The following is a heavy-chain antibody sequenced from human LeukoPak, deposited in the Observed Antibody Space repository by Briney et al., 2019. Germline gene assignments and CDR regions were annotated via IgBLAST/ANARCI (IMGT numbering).Heavy chain of an antibody. D-gene: IGHD2-15*01. CDR1: GFTFSTYA. CDR2: ISSSGGTT. J-gene: IGHJ6*02. V-gene: IGHV3-23*01. Sequence: GGSLRLSCAASGFTFSTYAMSWVRQAPGKGLEWVSSISSSGGTTYYADSVKGRFTISRDNSKNTLYLQMNSLRAEDTAVYYCADGECSGGSCSGFYGMDVWGQGATVTVSS. CDR3: ADGECSGGSCSGFYGMDV.